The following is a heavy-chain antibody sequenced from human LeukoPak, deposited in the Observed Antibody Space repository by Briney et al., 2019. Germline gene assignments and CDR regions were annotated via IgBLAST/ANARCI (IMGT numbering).Heavy chain of an antibody. CDR2: IKSDGTYS. CDR1: GFTFSSHW. Sequence: GGSLRLSCAASGFTFSSHWMHWVRQAPGKGLVCVSRIKSDGTYSDYGDSVKGRFTISRDNAKNSLYLQMNGLRAEDTAVYYCARSVDIDYWGQGTLVTVSS. J-gene: IGHJ4*02. CDR3: ARSVDIDY. V-gene: IGHV3-74*01. D-gene: IGHD5-12*01.